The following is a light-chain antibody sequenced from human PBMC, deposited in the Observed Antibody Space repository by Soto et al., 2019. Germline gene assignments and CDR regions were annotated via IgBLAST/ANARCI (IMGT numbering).Light chain of an antibody. CDR3: QQYISSPLT. CDR1: QSVSNNY. Sequence: EIVLTQSPGTLSLSPGERATLSCRASQSVSNNYLAWYQQKPGQAPRLVIYGASNRATGIPDRFSASGSGTDFTLTISRLEPEDFAVYYCQQYISSPLTFGQGTKGEIK. J-gene: IGKJ1*01. CDR2: GAS. V-gene: IGKV3-20*01.